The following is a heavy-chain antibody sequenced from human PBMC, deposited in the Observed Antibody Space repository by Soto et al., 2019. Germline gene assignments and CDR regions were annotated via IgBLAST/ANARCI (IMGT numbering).Heavy chain of an antibody. J-gene: IGHJ4*02. CDR3: AKEELLTFDY. CDR1: GLTFSSYA. D-gene: IGHD2-15*01. V-gene: IGHV3-30-3*02. Sequence: VGSLRLSCAASGLTFSSYAMHWVRQAPGKGLEWVAVISYDGSNKYYADSVKGRFTISRDNSKNTLYLQMNSLRAEDTAVYYCAKEELLTFDYWGQGTLVTVSS. CDR2: ISYDGSNK.